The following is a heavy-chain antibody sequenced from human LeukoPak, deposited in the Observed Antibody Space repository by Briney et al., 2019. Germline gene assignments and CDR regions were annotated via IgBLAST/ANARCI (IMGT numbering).Heavy chain of an antibody. D-gene: IGHD2-8*01. CDR3: AREPSVSGAFDI. CDR1: VGSFSDYY. J-gene: IGHJ3*02. Sequence: SETLSLTCAVYVGSFSDYYWTWIRQPPGKGLEWIGKIDHGGSTDYNPSLKSRVTISLDTSKNQFSLKLSSVTAADTAIYCCAREPSVSGAFDIWGQGTLVTVSS. V-gene: IGHV4-34*01. CDR2: IDHGGST.